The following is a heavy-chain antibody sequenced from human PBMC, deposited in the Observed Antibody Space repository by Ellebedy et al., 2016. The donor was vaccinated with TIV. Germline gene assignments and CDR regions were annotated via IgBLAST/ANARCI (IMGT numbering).Heavy chain of an antibody. CDR3: ARDSGSGWFSDRGYYYGMDV. Sequence: GGSLRLXCAASGFTFSDYYMSWIRQAPGKGLEWFSYISSSSSYTNYADSVKGRFTISRDNAKNSLYLQMNSLRAEDTAVYYCARDSGSGWFSDRGYYYGMDVWGQGTTVTVSS. CDR2: ISSSSSYT. CDR1: GFTFSDYY. J-gene: IGHJ6*02. V-gene: IGHV3-11*05. D-gene: IGHD6-19*01.